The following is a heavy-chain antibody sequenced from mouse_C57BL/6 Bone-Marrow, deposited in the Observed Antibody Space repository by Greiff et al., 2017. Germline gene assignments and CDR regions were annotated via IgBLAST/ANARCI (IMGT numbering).Heavy chain of an antibody. V-gene: IGHV5-6*01. CDR3: AGEDYYSSPDY. J-gene: IGHJ2*01. D-gene: IGHD1-1*01. Sequence: EVKLVESGGDLVKPGGSLKLSCAASGFTFSSYGMSWVRQTPDKRLAWVATISSGGSYSSYPDSVKGRFTISRDNAKNTLYLQVSSLKTEDTAMYYCAGEDYYSSPDYWGQGTTLTVSS. CDR1: GFTFSSYG. CDR2: ISSGGSYS.